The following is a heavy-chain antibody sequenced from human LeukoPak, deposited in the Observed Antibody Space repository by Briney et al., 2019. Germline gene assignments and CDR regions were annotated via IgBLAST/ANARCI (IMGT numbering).Heavy chain of an antibody. V-gene: IGHV3-23*01. D-gene: IGHD3-22*01. CDR1: GFTFSSYA. CDR3: AKQDSSVYSAFDF. CDR2: ISGSGGST. J-gene: IGHJ3*01. Sequence: GGSLRLSCAASGFTFSSYAMTWVRQAPGKGLEWVSAISGSGGSTYYADSVKGRFTISRDNSKNTLYLQMNSLGAEDTAVYYCAKQDSSVYSAFDFWGQGTKVTISS.